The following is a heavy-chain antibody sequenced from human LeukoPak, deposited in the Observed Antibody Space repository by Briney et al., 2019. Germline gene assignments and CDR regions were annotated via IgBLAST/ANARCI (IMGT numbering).Heavy chain of an antibody. V-gene: IGHV4-59*01. CDR2: IYDSGNT. CDR3: ARESNIHYYFDS. Sequence: SETLSLTCTISGGSMTNYWWSWIRQSPGKGLEWLGYIYDSGNTYYNPSLESRVTISVDTSKNQFSLKLSSVTAADTAVYYCARESNIHYYFDSWGQGALVTVSS. J-gene: IGHJ4*02. CDR1: GGSMTNYW. D-gene: IGHD1/OR15-1a*01.